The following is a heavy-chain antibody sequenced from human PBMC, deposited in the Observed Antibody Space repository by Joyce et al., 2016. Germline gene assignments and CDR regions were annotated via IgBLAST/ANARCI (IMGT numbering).Heavy chain of an antibody. CDR3: ARGGIVYDYSMDL. J-gene: IGHJ6*02. D-gene: IGHD3-22*01. CDR2: ISSDSTYI. CDR1: GFTFSTSS. Sequence: EVQLVESGGGLVKPGGSLRISCAASGFTFSTSSMSWFRRAPGKGLEGVSAISSDSTYIFYADSVKGRFTVSRDNAKNSLYLQMNSLRAEDTAVFFCARGGIVYDYSMDLWGQGTTVTVSS. V-gene: IGHV3-21*02.